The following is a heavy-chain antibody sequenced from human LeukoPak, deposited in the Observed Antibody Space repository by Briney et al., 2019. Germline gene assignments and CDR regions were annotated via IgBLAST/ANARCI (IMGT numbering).Heavy chain of an antibody. J-gene: IGHJ3*02. CDR3: ARSYYYDSSGYYSPQNDAFDI. V-gene: IGHV3-64*01. D-gene: IGHD3-22*01. Sequence: GGSLRLSCAASGFNFRSYVMHWVRQAPGKGLEYVSAISSNGGSTYYANSVKGRFTISRDNSKNTLYLQMGSLRAEDMAVYYCARSYYYDSSGYYSPQNDAFDIWGQGTMVTVSS. CDR1: GFNFRSYV. CDR2: ISSNGGST.